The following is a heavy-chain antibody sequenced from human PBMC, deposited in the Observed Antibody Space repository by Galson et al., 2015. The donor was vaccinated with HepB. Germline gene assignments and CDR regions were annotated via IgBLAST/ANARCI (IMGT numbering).Heavy chain of an antibody. CDR3: ARERTEVASRPSPYYNFYYGLDV. CDR2: YDGHSGD. V-gene: IGHV3-33*01. D-gene: IGHD3/OR15-3a*01. Sequence: SLRLSCAASGFTYTYYGFHWVRQAPGKGLEWLAYDGHSGDSYADSVKGRFTTSRDSSKNALYLQMNSLRADDTAVYYCARERTEVASRPSPYYNFYYGLDVWGQGTTVTVSS. CDR1: GFTYTYYG. J-gene: IGHJ6*02.